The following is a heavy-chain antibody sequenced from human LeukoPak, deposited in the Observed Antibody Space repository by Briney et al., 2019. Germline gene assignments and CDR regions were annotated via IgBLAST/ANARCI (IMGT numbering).Heavy chain of an antibody. Sequence: ASVKVSCKASGYIFTSYQMQWVRQAPGQGLEWMGIINPGVSTTSYAQKFQGRVTMTRDTSTSTVYMELSSLRSEDTAVYYCARHPVYLEAFDIWGQGTMVTVSS. CDR3: ARHPVYLEAFDI. D-gene: IGHD3-16*01. V-gene: IGHV1-46*01. CDR1: GYIFTSYQ. CDR2: INPGVSTT. J-gene: IGHJ3*02.